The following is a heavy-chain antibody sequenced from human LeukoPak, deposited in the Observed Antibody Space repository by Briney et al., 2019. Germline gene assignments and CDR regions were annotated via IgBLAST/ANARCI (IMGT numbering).Heavy chain of an antibody. Sequence: SETLSLTCTVSGGSISSATYYWSWIRQPAGKGLEWIGRIYTGGSTNYNPSLKSRVTISVDTSKNQFSLKLSSVTAADTAVYYCAREIAVAGLDWGQGTLVTVSS. CDR2: IYTGGST. J-gene: IGHJ4*02. CDR3: AREIAVAGLD. V-gene: IGHV4-61*02. D-gene: IGHD6-19*01. CDR1: GGSISSATYY.